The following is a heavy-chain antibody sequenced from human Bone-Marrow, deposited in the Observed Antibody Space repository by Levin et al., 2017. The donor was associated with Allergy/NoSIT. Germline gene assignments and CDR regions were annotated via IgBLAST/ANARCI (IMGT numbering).Heavy chain of an antibody. CDR2: IYYSGNT. Sequence: PSETLSLTCSVSGDSISTNEHYWSWIRLSPGTGLEWIGYIYYSGNTYYNPSLESRLSMSVDTSKNQISLNLASVTAADTAIYYCARETCTGGTCSLWWFDPWGPGTLVTVSA. CDR1: GDSISTNEHY. CDR3: ARETCTGGTCSLWWFDP. J-gene: IGHJ5*02. V-gene: IGHV4-30-4*01. D-gene: IGHD2-8*02.